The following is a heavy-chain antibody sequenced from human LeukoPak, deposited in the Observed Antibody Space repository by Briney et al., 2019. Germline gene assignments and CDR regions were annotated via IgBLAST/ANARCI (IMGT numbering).Heavy chain of an antibody. CDR3: ARDPNGDYLGAFDF. Sequence: GGSLRLSCAAPEFTFSRYAMTWGRQAPGKGLEWVSSITSRDGRTSYADSVKGRFTVSRDNSKNTLYLQMNYLRVEDTAVYYCARDPNGDYLGAFDFWGQGTLVTVSS. V-gene: IGHV3-23*01. CDR2: ITSRDGRT. D-gene: IGHD4-17*01. CDR1: EFTFSRYA. J-gene: IGHJ3*01.